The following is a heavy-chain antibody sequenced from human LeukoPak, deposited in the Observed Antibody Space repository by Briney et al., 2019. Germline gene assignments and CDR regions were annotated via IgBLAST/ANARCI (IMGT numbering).Heavy chain of an antibody. CDR1: GFTFSSYA. J-gene: IGHJ3*02. V-gene: IGHV3-30-3*01. Sequence: GGSLRLSCAASGFTFSSYAMHWVRQAPGKGPEWVAVISYDGSNKYYADSVKGRFTISRDNSKNTLYLQMNSLRAEDTAVYYCAREVYAFDIWGQGTMVTVSS. CDR2: ISYDGSNK. CDR3: AREVYAFDI.